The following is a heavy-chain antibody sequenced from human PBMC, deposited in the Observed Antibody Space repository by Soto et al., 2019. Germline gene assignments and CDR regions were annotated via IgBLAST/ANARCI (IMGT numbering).Heavy chain of an antibody. CDR3: ARLSTVSRRAFDI. CDR2: IYYSGST. Sequence: SETLSLTCTVSGGSISSSSYYWGWIRQPPGKGLEWIGSIYYSGSTYYNPSLKSRVTISVDTSKNQFSLKLSSVTAADTAVYYCARLSTVSRRAFDIWGQGTMVTVS. V-gene: IGHV4-39*01. CDR1: GGSISSSSYY. D-gene: IGHD4-17*01. J-gene: IGHJ3*02.